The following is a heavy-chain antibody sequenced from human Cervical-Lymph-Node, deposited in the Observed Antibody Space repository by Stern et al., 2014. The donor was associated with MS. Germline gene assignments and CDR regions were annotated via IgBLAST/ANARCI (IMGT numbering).Heavy chain of an antibody. CDR2: ISASSSYI. CDR1: GVTISGYN. J-gene: IGHJ5*02. CDR3: ATMSELPGWFDP. V-gene: IGHV3-21*01. D-gene: IGHD2-15*01. Sequence: EVQLVESGGGLVKPGGSLRLSCAASGVTISGYNMNWVRQSPGKGLEWVSSISASSSYINYIDSVKGRFTISRDNAQNSLYLQMNSLRSEDTAVYYGATMSELPGWFDPWGQGTLVTVSS.